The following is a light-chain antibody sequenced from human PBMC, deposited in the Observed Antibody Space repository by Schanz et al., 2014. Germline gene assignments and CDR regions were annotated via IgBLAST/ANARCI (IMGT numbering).Light chain of an antibody. CDR1: QSVGSD. J-gene: IGKJ2*01. CDR3: QQSYSTPCT. V-gene: IGKV3D-15*01. Sequence: EIVMTQSPATLSVSPGERATLSCRASQSVGSDLAWYQQKPGQAPRLLIYDASSRSIGIPARFSGSGSGTDFTLTISSLQPEDFATYYCQQSYSTPCTFGQGTKLEIK. CDR2: DAS.